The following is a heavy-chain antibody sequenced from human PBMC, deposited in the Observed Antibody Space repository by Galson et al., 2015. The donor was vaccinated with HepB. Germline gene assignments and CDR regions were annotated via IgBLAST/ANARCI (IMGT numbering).Heavy chain of an antibody. J-gene: IGHJ4*02. Sequence: SLRLSCAASGFSFTRYAMTWVRQAPGKGLEWVSSITSSGGNSYYTDSVKGRFTVSRDNSKNTLLLQLNSLRASDTAMYFCARTPYYGDYPLDYWGQGTLVTVSS. D-gene: IGHD4-17*01. V-gene: IGHV3-23*01. CDR3: ARTPYYGDYPLDY. CDR1: GFSFTRYA. CDR2: ITSSGGNS.